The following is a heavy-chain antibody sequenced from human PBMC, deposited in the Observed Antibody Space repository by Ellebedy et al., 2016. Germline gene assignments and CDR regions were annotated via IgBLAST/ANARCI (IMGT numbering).Heavy chain of an antibody. Sequence: SETLSLTXTVSGGSISSYYWSWIRQPPGKGLEWIGEINHSGSTNYNPSLKSRVTISVDTSKNQFSLKLSSVTAADTAVYYCARMYYDFWSGYYSQPRNNWFNPWGQGTLVTVSS. V-gene: IGHV4-34*01. CDR3: ARMYYDFWSGYYSQPRNNWFNP. CDR1: GGSISSYY. CDR2: INHSGST. D-gene: IGHD3-3*01. J-gene: IGHJ5*02.